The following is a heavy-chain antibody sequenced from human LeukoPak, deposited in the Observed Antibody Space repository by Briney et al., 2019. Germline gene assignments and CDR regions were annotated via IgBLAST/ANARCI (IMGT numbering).Heavy chain of an antibody. V-gene: IGHV3-23*01. CDR3: ARVVPAADFDY. D-gene: IGHD2-2*01. Sequence: PGGTLRLSCAASGFTFSSYGMSWVRQAPGKGLEWVSAISGSGGSTYYTDSVKGRFTISRDNSKNTLYLQMNRLKTEDTAVYYCARVVPAADFDYWGQGTLVTVSS. J-gene: IGHJ4*02. CDR2: ISGSGGST. CDR1: GFTFSSYG.